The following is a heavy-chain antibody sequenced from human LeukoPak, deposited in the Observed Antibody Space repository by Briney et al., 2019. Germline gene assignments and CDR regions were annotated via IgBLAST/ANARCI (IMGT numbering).Heavy chain of an antibody. CDR2: IWYDGSNK. Sequence: GGSLRLSCAASGFTFSSYGMHWVRQAPGKGLEWVAVIWYDGSNKYYADSVKGRFTISRDNSKNTLYLQMNSLRAEDTAVYYCAREKSSSWHSHYYFGYWGQGTLVTVSS. CDR1: GFTFSSYG. J-gene: IGHJ4*02. CDR3: AREKSSSWHSHYYFGY. D-gene: IGHD6-13*01. V-gene: IGHV3-33*01.